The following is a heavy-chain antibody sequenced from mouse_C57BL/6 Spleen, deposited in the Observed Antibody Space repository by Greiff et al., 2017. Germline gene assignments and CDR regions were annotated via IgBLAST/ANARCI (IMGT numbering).Heavy chain of an antibody. Sequence: VQLQQPGAELVMPGASVKLSCKASGYTFTSYWMHWVKQRPGQGLEWIGEIDPSDSYTNYNQKFKGKSTLTVDKSSSTAYMQLSSLTSEDSAVYYCARVTADSYFDVWGTGTTVTVSS. D-gene: IGHD1-2*01. CDR1: GYTFTSYW. J-gene: IGHJ1*03. CDR3: ARVTADSYFDV. CDR2: IDPSDSYT. V-gene: IGHV1-69*01.